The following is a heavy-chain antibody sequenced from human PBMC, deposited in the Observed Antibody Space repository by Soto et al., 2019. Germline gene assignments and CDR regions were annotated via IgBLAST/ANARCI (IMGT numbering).Heavy chain of an antibody. D-gene: IGHD6-13*01. CDR1: GGTFSSYA. J-gene: IGHJ5*02. Sequence: SVKVSCKASGGTFSSYAISWVRQAPGQGLEWMGGIIPIFGTANYAQKFQGRVTITADESTSTAYMELSSLRSEDTAVYYCSSHSSSWYSWFDPWGQGTLVTVSS. CDR2: IIPIFGTA. V-gene: IGHV1-69*13. CDR3: SSHSSSWYSWFDP.